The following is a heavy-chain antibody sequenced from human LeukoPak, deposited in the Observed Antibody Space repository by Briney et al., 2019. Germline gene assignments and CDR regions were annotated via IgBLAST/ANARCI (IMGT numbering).Heavy chain of an antibody. J-gene: IGHJ4*02. V-gene: IGHV3-11*01. Sequence: PGGSLRLSCAASGFTFSDYYMSWIRQAPGKGLEWVSYITSSGSSMYYAYSVKGRFTISRDNAKNSLYLQMNSLRAEDTAVYYCARRFSAAAEYWGQGTLVTVSS. CDR2: ITSSGSSM. D-gene: IGHD6-13*01. CDR1: GFTFSDYY. CDR3: ARRFSAAAEY.